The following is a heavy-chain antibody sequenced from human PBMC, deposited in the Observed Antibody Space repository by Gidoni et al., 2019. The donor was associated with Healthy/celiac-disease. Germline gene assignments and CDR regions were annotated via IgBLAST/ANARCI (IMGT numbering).Heavy chain of an antibody. CDR2: ISSSSSYI. CDR1: GFTFSSYS. V-gene: IGHV3-21*01. D-gene: IGHD2-21*02. J-gene: IGHJ4*02. CDR3: ARDRDIVVVTATFDY. Sequence: EVQLVESGGGLVKPGGSLSLSCAASGFTFSSYSMTWVRQAPGKGLELVSSISSSSSYICYADSVKGRFTISRNNAKNSLYLQMNSLRAEDTAVYYCARDRDIVVVTATFDYWGQGTLVTVSS.